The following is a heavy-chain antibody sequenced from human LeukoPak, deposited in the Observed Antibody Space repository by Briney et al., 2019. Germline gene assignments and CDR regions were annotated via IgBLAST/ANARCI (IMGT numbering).Heavy chain of an antibody. D-gene: IGHD4-11*01. V-gene: IGHV4-34*01. J-gene: IGHJ3*02. CDR2: INHSGST. Sequence: SETLSLTCAVYGGSFSGYYWSWIRQPPGKGLEWIGEINHSGSTNYSPSLKSRVTISVDTSKNQFSLKLSSVTAADTAVYYCARGGHSNYSAFDIWGQGTMVTVSS. CDR3: ARGGHSNYSAFDI. CDR1: GGSFSGYY.